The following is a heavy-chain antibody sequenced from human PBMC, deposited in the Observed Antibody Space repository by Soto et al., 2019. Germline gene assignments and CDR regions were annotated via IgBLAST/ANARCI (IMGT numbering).Heavy chain of an antibody. V-gene: IGHV1-69*01. Sequence: QVQLVQSGAEVKKPGSSVKVSCKASGGTFSSYAISWVRQAPGQGLEWMGGIIPIFGTANYAQKFQGRVTITADGSTSTAYMELSSLRSEDPAVDYCARGAPHDYRDYYYFGMDVWGQGTTVTVSS. CDR1: GGTFSSYA. CDR2: IIPIFGTA. D-gene: IGHD4-17*01. J-gene: IGHJ6*02. CDR3: ARGAPHDYRDYYYFGMDV.